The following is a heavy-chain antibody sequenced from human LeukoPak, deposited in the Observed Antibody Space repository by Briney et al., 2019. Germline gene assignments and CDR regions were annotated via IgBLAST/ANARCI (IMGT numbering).Heavy chain of an antibody. CDR2: IYYSGST. J-gene: IGHJ6*04. Sequence: SETLSLTCTVSGGSISSYYWSWVRQPPGKGLEWIGYIYYSGSTNYNASLKRRVTITVHPSNHQFSLKLRSVPAADTAVYYCARVGPGYCSSTSCSTHQYYYYGMDVWGKGTTVTVSS. CDR1: GGSISSYY. CDR3: ARVGPGYCSSTSCSTHQYYYYGMDV. D-gene: IGHD2-2*01. V-gene: IGHV4-59*01.